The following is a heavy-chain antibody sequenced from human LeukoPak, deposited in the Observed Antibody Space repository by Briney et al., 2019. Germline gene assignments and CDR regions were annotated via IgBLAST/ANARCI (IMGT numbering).Heavy chain of an antibody. CDR3: AKSFGPVIAAAGTGAD. D-gene: IGHD6-13*01. CDR2: ISGSGGST. J-gene: IGHJ4*02. V-gene: IGHV3-23*01. Sequence: GGSLRLSCAASGFTFSNYAMNWVRQAPGKGLEWVSVISGSGGSTDYADSVKGRFTISRDNSKNTLYLQMNSLRAEDTAVYYCAKSFGPVIAAAGTGADWGQGTPVTVSS. CDR1: GFTFSNYA.